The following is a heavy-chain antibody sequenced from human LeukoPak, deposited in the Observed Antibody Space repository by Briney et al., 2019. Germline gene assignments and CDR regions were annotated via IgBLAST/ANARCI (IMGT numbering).Heavy chain of an antibody. V-gene: IGHV3-7*01. CDR2: IKQDGSEK. J-gene: IGHJ4*02. CDR1: GFTFSSYW. D-gene: IGHD3-10*01. CDR3: ARDHGLWFGELSGYFDY. Sequence: PGGSLRLSCTASGFTFSSYWMSWVRQAPGKGLEWVANIKQDGSEKYYVDSVKGRFTVSRDNAKNSLYLQMNSLRAEDTAVYYCARDHGLWFGELSGYFDYWGQGTLVTVSS.